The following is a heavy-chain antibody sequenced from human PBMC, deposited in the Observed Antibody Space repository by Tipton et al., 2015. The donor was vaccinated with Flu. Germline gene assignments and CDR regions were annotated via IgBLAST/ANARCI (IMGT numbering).Heavy chain of an antibody. Sequence: QLVQSGAEVKKPGESLKISCKGSGYSFTSYWIGWVRQMPGKGLEWMGIIYPGDSDTRYSPSFQGQVTISADKSISTAYLQWSSLKASDTAMFYCARRFGFWSGYYYFFDYWGQGTLVTVSS. CDR1: GYSFTSYW. CDR3: ARRFGFWSGYYYFFDY. J-gene: IGHJ4*02. D-gene: IGHD3-3*01. V-gene: IGHV5-51*01. CDR2: IYPGDSDT.